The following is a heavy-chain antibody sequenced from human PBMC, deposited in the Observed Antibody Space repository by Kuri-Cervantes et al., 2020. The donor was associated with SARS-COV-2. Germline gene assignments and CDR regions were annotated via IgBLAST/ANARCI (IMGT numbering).Heavy chain of an antibody. J-gene: IGHJ3*02. CDR3: ARPSRMTTVTTYAFDI. Sequence: ESLKISCTVSGGSISSYYWSWIRQPPGKGLEWIGYIYYSGSTNYNPSLKSRVTISVDTSKNQFSLKLSSVTAADTAVYYCARPSRMTTVTTYAFDIWGQGTMVTVSS. CDR2: IYYSGST. D-gene: IGHD4-11*01. CDR1: GGSISSYY. V-gene: IGHV4-59*08.